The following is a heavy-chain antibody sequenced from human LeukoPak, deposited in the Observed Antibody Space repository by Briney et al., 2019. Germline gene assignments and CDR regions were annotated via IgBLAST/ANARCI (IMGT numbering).Heavy chain of an antibody. D-gene: IGHD3-10*01. Sequence: SETLSLTCTVSGGSISSYYWSWIRQPPGKGLEWIGYIYYSGSTNYNPSLKSRVTISVDTSKNQFSLKLSSVTAADTAVYYCARGPYYYGSGRSNWFDPWGQGTLVTVSS. CDR1: GGSISSYY. V-gene: IGHV4-59*01. J-gene: IGHJ5*02. CDR3: ARGPYYYGSGRSNWFDP. CDR2: IYYSGST.